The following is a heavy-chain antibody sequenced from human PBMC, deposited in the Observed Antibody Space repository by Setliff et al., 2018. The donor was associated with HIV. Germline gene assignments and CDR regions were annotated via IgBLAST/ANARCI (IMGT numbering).Heavy chain of an antibody. CDR3: ARDVPWGDYYYYMDV. CDR1: GGSISSYY. V-gene: IGHV4-4*07. D-gene: IGHD3-16*01. J-gene: IGHJ6*03. CDR2: TYTSGST. Sequence: PSETLSLTCTVSGGSISSYYWSWIRQPAGKGLEWIGHTYTSGSTNYNPSLKSRVTMSVDTSKNQFSLKLSSVTAADTAVYYCARDVPWGDYYYYMDVWGKGTTVTVSS.